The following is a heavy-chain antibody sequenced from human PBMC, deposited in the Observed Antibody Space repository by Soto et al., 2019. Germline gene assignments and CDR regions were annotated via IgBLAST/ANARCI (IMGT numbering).Heavy chain of an antibody. J-gene: IGHJ6*02. CDR3: ARSPPMKGGSGTKLGEMVYYYYGMDV. V-gene: IGHV3-48*02. CDR1: GFTFSSYS. D-gene: IGHD3-10*02. CDR2: ISSSSSTI. Sequence: GGSLRLSCAASGFTFSSYSMNWVRQAPGKGLEWVSYISSSSSTIYYADSVKGRFTISRDNAKNSLYLQMNSLRDEDTAVYYCARSPPMKGGSGTKLGEMVYYYYGMDVWGQGTTVTVSS.